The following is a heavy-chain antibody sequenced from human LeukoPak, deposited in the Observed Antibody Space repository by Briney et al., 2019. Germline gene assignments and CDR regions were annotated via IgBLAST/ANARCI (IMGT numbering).Heavy chain of an antibody. V-gene: IGHV1-18*01. Sequence: ASVTVSCKASGYTLTSYGISWVRQAPGQGLEWMGWISAYNGNTNYAKKLQGRVTMTTDTSTSTAYMELRSLRSDDTAVYYCARVVGATYYFDYWGEGTLVTVSS. CDR3: ARVVGATYYFDY. J-gene: IGHJ4*02. D-gene: IGHD1-26*01. CDR2: ISAYNGNT. CDR1: GYTLTSYG.